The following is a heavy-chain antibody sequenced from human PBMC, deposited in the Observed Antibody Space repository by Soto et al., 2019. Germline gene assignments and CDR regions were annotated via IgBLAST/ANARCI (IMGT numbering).Heavy chain of an antibody. D-gene: IGHD5-12*01. J-gene: IGHJ4*01. Sequence: SETLSLTCTVSGGSISTYYWNWIRQPPGKGLEWVGYTYYSGSTNYNPSLRSRVTISVDTSKNPFSLRLRSVTAADTAVYYCARNLDGYNPYIFDYWGPGTLVIGSS. CDR1: GGSISTYY. CDR3: ARNLDGYNPYIFDY. V-gene: IGHV4-59*01. CDR2: TYYSGST.